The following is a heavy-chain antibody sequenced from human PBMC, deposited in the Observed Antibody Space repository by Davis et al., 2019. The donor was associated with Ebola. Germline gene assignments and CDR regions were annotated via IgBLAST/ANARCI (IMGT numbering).Heavy chain of an antibody. V-gene: IGHV3-23*01. D-gene: IGHD6-13*01. J-gene: IGHJ4*02. CDR1: GFTFSSYW. CDR2: ISGSADDT. CDR3: AKSPPRPIAVAGSFDY. Sequence: GESLKISCAASGFTFSSYWMHWVRLAPGKGLEWVSAISGSADDTYYADSVKGRFTISRDNSKNTLYLQMNSLRAEDTAVYYCAKSPPRPIAVAGSFDYWGQGTLVTVSS.